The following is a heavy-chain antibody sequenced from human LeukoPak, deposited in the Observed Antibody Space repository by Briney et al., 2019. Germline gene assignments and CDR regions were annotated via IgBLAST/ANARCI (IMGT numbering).Heavy chain of an antibody. J-gene: IGHJ4*02. Sequence: EASVKVSCKASGYTFTNYFMNWVRQAPGQGLEWMGTINPSGGSTSYAQKFQGRVTMTRDTSTSTVYMELSNLRSDDTAVYYCARATYGGYSDSWGQGTLVTVSS. V-gene: IGHV1-46*01. CDR2: INPSGGST. CDR1: GYTFTNYF. D-gene: IGHD2-8*01. CDR3: ARATYGGYSDS.